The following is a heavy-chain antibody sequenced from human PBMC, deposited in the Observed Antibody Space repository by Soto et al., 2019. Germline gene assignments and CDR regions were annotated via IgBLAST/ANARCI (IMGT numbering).Heavy chain of an antibody. J-gene: IGHJ3*02. V-gene: IGHV1-69*01. CDR3: ARGGAYSSSWYDAFDI. D-gene: IGHD6-13*01. CDR2: IIPIFGPA. CDR1: GGTFSSYA. Sequence: QVQLVQSGAEVKKPGSSVKVSCKASGGTFSSYAISWVRQAPGQGLEWMGGIIPIFGPANYAQKFQGRVTITADESTSTAYMELSSLRSEDTAVYYCARGGAYSSSWYDAFDIWGQGTMVTVSS.